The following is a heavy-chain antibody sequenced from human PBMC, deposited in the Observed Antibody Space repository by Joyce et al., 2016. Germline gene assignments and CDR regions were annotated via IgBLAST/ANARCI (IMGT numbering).Heavy chain of an antibody. D-gene: IGHD6-19*01. CDR2: ISWNGNSV. V-gene: IGHV3-9*01. J-gene: IGHJ4*02. Sequence: EVQLVESGGGLVQPGRSLRLSCEASGFSFDGYAMHWVRQAPGKGLGWVSGISWNGNSVGYADYVKDRFTISRDNAKNSLYLQMNGLRAEDTALYYCAKGTSGWYFYFDCWGQGTLVTVSS. CDR1: GFSFDGYA. CDR3: AKGTSGWYFYFDC.